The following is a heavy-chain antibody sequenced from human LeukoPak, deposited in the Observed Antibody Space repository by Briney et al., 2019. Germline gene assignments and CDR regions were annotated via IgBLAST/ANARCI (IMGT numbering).Heavy chain of an antibody. CDR3: ARDWGAYYHFFDY. V-gene: IGHV3-7*01. Sequence: GGSLTLSCEASGFSMSGYWMSWVRQAPRKGLELVGNIKQDGSERNYVDSVKGRFTISRDNAKKSLYLQMNSLRAEDTAVYYCARDWGAYYHFFDYWGQGTLVTVSS. J-gene: IGHJ4*02. D-gene: IGHD2-21*01. CDR1: GFSMSGYW. CDR2: IKQDGSER.